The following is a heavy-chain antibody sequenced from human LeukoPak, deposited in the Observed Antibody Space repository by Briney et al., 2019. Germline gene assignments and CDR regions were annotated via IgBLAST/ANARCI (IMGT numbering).Heavy chain of an antibody. D-gene: IGHD6-19*01. CDR1: GGSFSGYY. V-gene: IGHV4-59*01. Sequence: SETLSLTCAVYGGSFSGYYWSWIRQPPGKGLEWIGYIYYSGSTNYNPSLKSRVTISVDTSKNQFSLKLSSVTAADTAVYYCARVWRSSGWYGAFDIWSQGAMVTVSS. CDR3: ARVWRSSGWYGAFDI. J-gene: IGHJ3*02. CDR2: IYYSGST.